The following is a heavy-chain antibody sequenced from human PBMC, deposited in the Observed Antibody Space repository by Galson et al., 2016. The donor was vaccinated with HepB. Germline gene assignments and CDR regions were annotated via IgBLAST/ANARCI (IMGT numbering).Heavy chain of an antibody. J-gene: IGHJ4*02. CDR3: ARDSGVRAVDD. CDR2: IHKDGSDK. V-gene: IGHV3-7*01. CDR1: GFTFSTYW. Sequence: SLRLSCAASGFTFSTYWMSWLRHAPGKGPEWVANIHKDGSDKYYVDSVKGRFTVSRDNAKNSLYLPMNSLRAEDTAVYYCARDSGVRAVDDWGQGTLVTVSS. D-gene: IGHD2-8*01.